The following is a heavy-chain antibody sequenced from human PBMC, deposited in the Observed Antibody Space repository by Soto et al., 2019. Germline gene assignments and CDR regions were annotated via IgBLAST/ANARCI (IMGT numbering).Heavy chain of an antibody. CDR1: GFSFSTYW. CDR3: ASGGWETPI. Sequence: EVQLVESGGGLVQPGGSLRLSCAACGFSFSTYWMSWIRQAPGQGLEWVATMNPDGSQEYYVDSVKGRFTVSRDNAKKSLYLQMNSLRDEDTAVYYCASGGWETPIWGQGTPVTASS. J-gene: IGHJ4*02. V-gene: IGHV3-7*03. D-gene: IGHD1-26*01. CDR2: MNPDGSQE.